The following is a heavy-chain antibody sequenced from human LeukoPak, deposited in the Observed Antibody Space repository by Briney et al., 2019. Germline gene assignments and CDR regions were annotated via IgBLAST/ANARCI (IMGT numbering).Heavy chain of an antibody. J-gene: IGHJ3*02. Sequence: SETLSLTCTVSGGSISSYYWSWIRQPPGKGLHWIGYIYYSGSTNHNPSPKSRVTISVDTSKNQFSLKLSSVTAADTAVYYCARHEERWLQWGAFDIWGQGTMVTVSS. CDR3: ARHEERWLQWGAFDI. CDR2: IYYSGST. D-gene: IGHD5-24*01. V-gene: IGHV4-59*08. CDR1: GGSISSYY.